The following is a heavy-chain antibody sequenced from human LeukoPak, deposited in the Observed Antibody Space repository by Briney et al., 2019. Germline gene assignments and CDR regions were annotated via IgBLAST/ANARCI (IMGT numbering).Heavy chain of an antibody. D-gene: IGHD2-15*01. CDR3: ATSCSGGSCYYYYGMDV. J-gene: IGHJ6*02. CDR1: GGSTSSYY. CDR2: IYYSGST. Sequence: SETLSLTCTVSGGSTSSYYWSWIRQPPGKGLEWIGYIYYSGSTNYNPSLKSRVTISVDTSKNQFSLKLSPVTAADTAVYYCATSCSGGSCYYYYGMDVWGQGTTVTVSS. V-gene: IGHV4-59*01.